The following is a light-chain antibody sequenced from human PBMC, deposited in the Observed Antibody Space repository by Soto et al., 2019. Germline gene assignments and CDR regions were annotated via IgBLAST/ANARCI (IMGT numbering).Light chain of an antibody. Sequence: EIVLTQSPATLSLSPGERATLSCRASQSVSSSYLAWYQQKPGQAPRLLIYGASSRATGIPDRFSGSGSGTDFTLTISRLEPEDFAVYYCQQYGSSPFWTVGQGTKVDSK. V-gene: IGKV3-20*01. CDR3: QQYGSSPFWT. CDR2: GAS. CDR1: QSVSSSY. J-gene: IGKJ1*01.